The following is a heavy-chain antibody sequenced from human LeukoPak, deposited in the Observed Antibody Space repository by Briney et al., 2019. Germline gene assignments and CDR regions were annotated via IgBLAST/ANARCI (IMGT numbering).Heavy chain of an antibody. D-gene: IGHD3-3*01. CDR3: ARDSLDFWSGRFDY. Sequence: SVKVSCKASGYTFTGCYMHWVRQAPGQGLEWMGGIIPIFGTANYAQKFQGRVTITTDESTSTAYMELSSLRSEDTAVYYCARDSLDFWSGRFDYWGQGTLVTVSS. CDR1: GYTFTGCY. V-gene: IGHV1-69*05. CDR2: IIPIFGTA. J-gene: IGHJ4*02.